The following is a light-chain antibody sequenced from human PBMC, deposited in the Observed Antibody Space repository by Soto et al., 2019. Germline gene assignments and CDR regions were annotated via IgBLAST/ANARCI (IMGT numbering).Light chain of an antibody. CDR3: QQYGSSGT. J-gene: IGKJ1*01. V-gene: IGKV3-15*01. CDR2: GAS. CDR1: QSVNIN. Sequence: IVMKQSPATLSVYQGERATLSCRASQSVNINLAWYQQQPGQAPRLLIHGASTRATGIPARFSGSGSGTDFTLTISRLEPEDFAVYYCQQYGSSGTFGQGTKVDIK.